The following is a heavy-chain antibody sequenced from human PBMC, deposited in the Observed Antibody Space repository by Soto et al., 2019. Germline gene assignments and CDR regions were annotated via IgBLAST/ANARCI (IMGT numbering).Heavy chain of an antibody. D-gene: IGHD1-20*01. J-gene: IGHJ6*02. CDR2: ISGSGGST. V-gene: IGHV3-23*01. CDR1: GFTFSSYA. CDR3: AKVVGNWNEQKIYDYYGMDV. Sequence: EVQLLESGGGLVQPGGSLRLSCAASGFTFSSYAMSWVRQAPGKGLEWVSAISGSGGSTYYADSVKGRFTISRDNSKNTLYLQMNSLRAEDTAVYYCAKVVGNWNEQKIYDYYGMDVWGQGTTVTVSS.